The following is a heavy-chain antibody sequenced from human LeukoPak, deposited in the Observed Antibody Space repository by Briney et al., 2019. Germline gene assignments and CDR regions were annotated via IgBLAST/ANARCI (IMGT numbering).Heavy chain of an antibody. CDR2: ISSSSSYI. J-gene: IGHJ4*02. V-gene: IGHV3-21*01. CDR1: GFTFSSYS. D-gene: IGHD3-10*01. CDR3: ARDRYYGSGSYSLMGTYHPLIDY. Sequence: GGSLRPSCAASGFTFSSYSMNWVRQAPGKGLEWVSSISSSSSYIYYADSVKGRFTISRDNAKNSLYLQINSLRAEDTAVYYCARDRYYGSGSYSLMGTYHPLIDYWGQGTLVTVSS.